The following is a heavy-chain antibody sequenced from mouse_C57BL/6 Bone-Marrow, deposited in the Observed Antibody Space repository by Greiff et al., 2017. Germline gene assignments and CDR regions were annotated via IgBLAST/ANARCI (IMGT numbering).Heavy chain of an antibody. D-gene: IGHD4-1*01. V-gene: IGHV5-6*01. CDR1: GFTFSSYG. CDR3: ARPGTAY. CDR2: ISSGGSYT. J-gene: IGHJ2*01. Sequence: EVMLVESGGDLVKPGGSLKLSCAASGFTFSSYGMSWVRQTPDKRLEWVATISSGGSYTYYPDSVKGRFTISRDNAKNTLYLQMSSLKSEDTAMYYCARPGTAYWGQGTTLTVSS.